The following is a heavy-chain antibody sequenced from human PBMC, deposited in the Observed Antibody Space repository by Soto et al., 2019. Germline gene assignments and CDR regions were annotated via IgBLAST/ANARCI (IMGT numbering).Heavy chain of an antibody. CDR1: GGSFSGYY. J-gene: IGHJ6*02. V-gene: IGHV4-34*01. Sequence: PSETLSLTCAVYGGSFSGYYWSWIRQPPGKGLEWIGEINHSGSTNYNPSLKSRVTISVDTSKNQFSLKLSSVTAADTAVYYCARDNILGILYGGMDVWGQGTTVTVSS. CDR3: ARDNILGILYGGMDV. CDR2: INHSGST. D-gene: IGHD3-3*01.